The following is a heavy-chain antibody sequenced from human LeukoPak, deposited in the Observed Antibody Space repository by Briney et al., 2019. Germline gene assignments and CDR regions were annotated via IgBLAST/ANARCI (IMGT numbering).Heavy chain of an antibody. CDR1: GLTFSSHW. Sequence: GGSLRLSCAASGLTFSSHWMHWVRQAPGKGLVWVSRITNDGSSTTYADSVKGRFTISRDNAKNTLYLQMNSLRAEDTAVYYCARGFSGDWYFDLWGRGTLVTVSS. V-gene: IGHV3-74*01. CDR2: ITNDGSST. CDR3: ARGFSGDWYFDL. D-gene: IGHD3-3*01. J-gene: IGHJ2*01.